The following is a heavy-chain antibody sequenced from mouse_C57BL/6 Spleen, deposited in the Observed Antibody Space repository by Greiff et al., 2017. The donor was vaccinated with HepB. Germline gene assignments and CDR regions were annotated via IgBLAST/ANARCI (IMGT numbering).Heavy chain of an antibody. J-gene: IGHJ3*01. CDR1: GFTFSSYG. V-gene: IGHV5-6*01. CDR2: ISSGGSYT. Sequence: EVKLVESGGDLVKPGGSLKLSCAASGFTFSSYGMSWVRQTPDKRLEWVATISSGGSYTYYPDSVKGRFTISRDNAKNTLYLQMSSLKSEDTAMYYCARLRGDWGQGTLVTVSA. CDR3: ARLRGD.